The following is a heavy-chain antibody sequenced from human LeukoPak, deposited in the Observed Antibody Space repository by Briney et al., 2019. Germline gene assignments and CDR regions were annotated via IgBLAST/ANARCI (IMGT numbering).Heavy chain of an antibody. CDR3: ARVISQWLAPFYYDY. D-gene: IGHD6-19*01. V-gene: IGHV4-39*07. Sequence: PSETLSLTCTVSGGSISSSSDYWGWIRQPPGKGLEWIGSIYNTETTYYNPSLKSRVTISVDTSKNQFSLKVNSVTAADTAVYYCARVISQWLAPFYYDYWGQGTLVTVSS. J-gene: IGHJ4*02. CDR2: IYNTETT. CDR1: GGSISSSSDY.